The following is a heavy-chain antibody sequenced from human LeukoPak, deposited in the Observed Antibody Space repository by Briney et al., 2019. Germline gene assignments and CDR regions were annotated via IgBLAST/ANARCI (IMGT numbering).Heavy chain of an antibody. Sequence: SETLSLTCTVSGGSIGSFYWSWIRQPAGKGLEWIGRIYSSGSTDYNSSLKSRVTMSVDTSNNQFSLKLSSVTAAESAIYYCARDLPSFYFGSGNMFDPWGQGTLVTVSS. CDR1: GGSIGSFY. V-gene: IGHV4-4*07. D-gene: IGHD3-10*01. CDR3: ARDLPSFYFGSGNMFDP. J-gene: IGHJ5*02. CDR2: IYSSGST.